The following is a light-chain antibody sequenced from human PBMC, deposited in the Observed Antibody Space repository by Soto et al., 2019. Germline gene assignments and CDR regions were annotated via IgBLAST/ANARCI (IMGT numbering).Light chain of an antibody. Sequence: EIVLTQSPATLSLSPGERATLSCRASQSVSSYLAWYQQKPAQAPSLLIYDASNRATGIPARFSGSGSGTDFTLTISSLEPEDFAVYYCQQRSNWPLTFGGGTKVEIK. CDR3: QQRSNWPLT. CDR1: QSVSSY. J-gene: IGKJ4*01. V-gene: IGKV3-11*01. CDR2: DAS.